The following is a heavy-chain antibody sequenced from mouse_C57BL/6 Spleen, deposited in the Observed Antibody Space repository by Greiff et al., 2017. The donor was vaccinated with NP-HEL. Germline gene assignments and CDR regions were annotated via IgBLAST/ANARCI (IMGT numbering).Heavy chain of an antibody. V-gene: IGHV3-6*01. CDR3: ARDHYYGSMDY. CDR2: ISYDGSN. Sequence: VQLKESGPGLVKPSQSLSLTCSVTGYSITSGYYWHWIRQFPGNQLEWMGYISYDGSNNYNPSLKNRISITRDTSKNQFFLKLNSVTTEDTATYYCARDHYYGSMDYWGQGTSVTVSS. D-gene: IGHD1-2*01. J-gene: IGHJ4*01. CDR1: GYSITSGYY.